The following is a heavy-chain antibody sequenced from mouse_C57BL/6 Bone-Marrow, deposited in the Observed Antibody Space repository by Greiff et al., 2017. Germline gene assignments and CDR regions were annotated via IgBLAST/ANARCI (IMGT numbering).Heavy chain of an antibody. Sequence: EVKVVESGGDLVKPGGSLKLSCAASGFTFSSYGMSWVRQTPDKRLEWVATISSGGSYTYYPDSVKGRFTISRDNAKNTLYLQMSSLKSEDTAMYDCTVVATNWYFDVWGTGTTVTVSS. CDR3: TVVATNWYFDV. J-gene: IGHJ1*03. V-gene: IGHV5-6*01. D-gene: IGHD1-1*01. CDR2: ISSGGSYT. CDR1: GFTFSSYG.